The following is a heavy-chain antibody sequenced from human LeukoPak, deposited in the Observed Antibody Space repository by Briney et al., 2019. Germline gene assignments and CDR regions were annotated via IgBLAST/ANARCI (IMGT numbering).Heavy chain of an antibody. J-gene: IGHJ6*03. V-gene: IGHV3-66*01. D-gene: IGHD3-9*01. CDR1: GFTVSSNY. CDR2: NYSGGGT. Sequence: PGGSLRLSCAASGFTVSSNYMSWVRQAPGKGLEWVSVNYSGGGTYYADSVKGRFTISRDNSKNTLYLQMNSLRAEDTAVYYCAGVGGGLRYFESYMDVWGKGTTVTISS. CDR3: AGVGGGLRYFESYMDV.